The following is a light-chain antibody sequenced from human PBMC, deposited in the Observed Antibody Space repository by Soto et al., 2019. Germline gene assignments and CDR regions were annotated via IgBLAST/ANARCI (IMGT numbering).Light chain of an antibody. CDR1: HSIDTW. V-gene: IGKV1-5*01. CDR3: QQYDTYSMYT. Sequence: DIQMTQSPSALSASLGDRVTITCRASHSIDTWLAWYQQRPGKAPNLLIYDASTLESGVPSRFSGSGSGTEFTLIISSLQPDDFATYYCQQYDTYSMYTFGQGTKLEIK. CDR2: DAS. J-gene: IGKJ2*01.